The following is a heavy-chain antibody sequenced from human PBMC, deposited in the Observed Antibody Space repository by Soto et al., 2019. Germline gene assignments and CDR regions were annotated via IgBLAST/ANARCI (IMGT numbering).Heavy chain of an antibody. CDR3: DRRGSTWYSWFDP. CDR2: ISNSGNT. Sequence: XETLSLTCNVSGAYFTTYYWSWIRQSPGKGLEWIGYISNSGNTNYNPSLKSRVTISLDTSKNHSSLKMRSVTAADTAVYYCDRRGSTWYSWFDPCGQRTLVTVSS. V-gene: IGHV4-59*01. J-gene: IGHJ5*02. D-gene: IGHD6-13*01. CDR1: GAYFTTYY.